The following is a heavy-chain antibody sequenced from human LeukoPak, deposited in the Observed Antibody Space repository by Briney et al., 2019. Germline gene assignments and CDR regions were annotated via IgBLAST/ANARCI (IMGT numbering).Heavy chain of an antibody. CDR1: GFTFSSYV. V-gene: IGHV3-23*01. CDR2: IGGSGGST. CDR3: ALGLRYCSSTSCYPYAFDI. D-gene: IGHD2-2*01. Sequence: AGGSLRLSCVASGFTFSSYVMSWVRQAPGKGLEWVSGIGGSGGSTYYADSVKGRFTISRDNSKNTLYVQMNSLRAADTAVYYCALGLRYCSSTSCYPYAFDIWGQGTMVTVSS. J-gene: IGHJ3*02.